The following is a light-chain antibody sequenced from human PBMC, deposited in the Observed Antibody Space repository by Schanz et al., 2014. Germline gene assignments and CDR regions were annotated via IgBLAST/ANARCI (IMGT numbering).Light chain of an antibody. CDR2: GVS. CDR3: LQYGYSPGYT. Sequence: EIVLTQSPATLSLSPGERATLSCRASQSVGSQLAWYQQKPGQAPRLLIYGVSSRATGIPDRFSGSGSGTDLTLTISRLEPEDFAVYYCLQYGYSPGYTFGRGTKLEIK. V-gene: IGKV3-20*01. J-gene: IGKJ2*01. CDR1: QSVGSQ.